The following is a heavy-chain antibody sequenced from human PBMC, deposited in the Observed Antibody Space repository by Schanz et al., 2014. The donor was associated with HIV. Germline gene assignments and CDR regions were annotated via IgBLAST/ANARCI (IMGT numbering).Heavy chain of an antibody. CDR3: ARGRFCSGGSCYHDY. CDR2: MNPNSGNT. J-gene: IGHJ4*02. CDR1: GYTFTRYD. D-gene: IGHD2-15*01. V-gene: IGHV1-8*01. Sequence: QVQLVQSGAEVKKPGSSVKVSCKASGYTFTRYDVNWVRQATGQGLEWMGWMNPNSGNTGYAQKFQGRVTMTRNTSINTAYMELSSLRSEDTAVYYCARGRFCSGGSCYHDYWGQGTLVTVSS.